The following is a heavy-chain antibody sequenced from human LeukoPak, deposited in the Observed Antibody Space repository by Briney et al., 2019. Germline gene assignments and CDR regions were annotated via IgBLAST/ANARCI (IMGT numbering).Heavy chain of an antibody. V-gene: IGHV4-39*01. J-gene: IGHJ5*02. CDR1: GGSISTSSYY. Sequence: PSETLSLTCTVSGGSISTSSYYWGWVRQPPGKGLEWIGNIFYSGSTYYSPSLKSRVTISVDTSKNQFSLKLSSVTAADTAVYYCARSTLGYCSSTSCYGVGWFDPWGQGTLVTVSS. CDR2: IFYSGST. CDR3: ARSTLGYCSSTSCYGVGWFDP. D-gene: IGHD2-2*01.